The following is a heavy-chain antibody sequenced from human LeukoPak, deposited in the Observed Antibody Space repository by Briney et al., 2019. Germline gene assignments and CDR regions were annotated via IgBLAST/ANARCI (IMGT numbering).Heavy chain of an antibody. D-gene: IGHD7-27*01. CDR3: ARDPSNWGHYYFDY. Sequence: SETLSLTCTVSGGSINSYYWSWIRQPAGKGLEWIGRIYTGGSTNYNPSLKSRITMSVDMSKNQFSLKLSSVTAADTAVYYYARDPSNWGHYYFDYWGQGTLVTVSS. CDR1: GGSINSYY. CDR2: IYTGGST. J-gene: IGHJ4*02. V-gene: IGHV4-4*07.